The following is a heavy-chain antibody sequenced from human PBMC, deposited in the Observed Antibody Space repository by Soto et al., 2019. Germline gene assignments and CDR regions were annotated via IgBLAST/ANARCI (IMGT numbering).Heavy chain of an antibody. Sequence: HSETLSLTCTVSGGSISSYYWSWIRQPPGKGLEWIGYIYYSGSTNYNPSLKSRVTISVDTSKNQFSLKLSSVTAADTAVYYCASDIGTTGTTGWGYYYYYMDVWGKGTTVTVSS. CDR2: IYYSGST. CDR1: GGSISSYY. CDR3: ASDIGTTGTTGWGYYYYYMDV. J-gene: IGHJ6*03. D-gene: IGHD1-1*01. V-gene: IGHV4-59*08.